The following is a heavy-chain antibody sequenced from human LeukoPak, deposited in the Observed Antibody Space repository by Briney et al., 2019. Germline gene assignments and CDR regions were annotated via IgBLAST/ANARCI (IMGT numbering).Heavy chain of an antibody. CDR1: GYTFTGYY. J-gene: IGHJ6*02. V-gene: IGHV1-2*02. CDR2: VNPNNGGT. D-gene: IGHD2-2*01. Sequence: ASLKVSCKTSGYTFTGYYMHWVRQAPGQGLEWMGWVNPNNGGTNYAQKLQGRVTMTTDTSTSTAYMELRSLRSDDTAVYYCARDFSYCSSTSCYEYYYYGMDVWGQGTTVTVSS. CDR3: ARDFSYCSSTSCYEYYYYGMDV.